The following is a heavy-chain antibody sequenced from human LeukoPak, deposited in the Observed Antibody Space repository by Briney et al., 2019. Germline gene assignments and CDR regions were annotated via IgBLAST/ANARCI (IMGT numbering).Heavy chain of an antibody. Sequence: SETLSLTCTVSGGSISSYYWSWIRQPPGKGLEWIGYIYYSGSTNYNPSLESRVTISVDTSKNQFSLKLSSVTAADTAVYYCARSSGSYPNYFDYWGQGTLVTVSS. CDR1: GGSISSYY. D-gene: IGHD1-26*01. V-gene: IGHV4-59*08. CDR2: IYYSGST. J-gene: IGHJ4*02. CDR3: ARSSGSYPNYFDY.